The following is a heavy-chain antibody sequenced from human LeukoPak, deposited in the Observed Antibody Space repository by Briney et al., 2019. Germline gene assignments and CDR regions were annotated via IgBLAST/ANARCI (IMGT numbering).Heavy chain of an antibody. CDR3: AKDRAARGRGNYFYMDV. D-gene: IGHD2/OR15-2a*01. CDR1: GFTFSGYA. Sequence: GGSLRLSCAASGFTFSGYAMNWVRQAPGKGLEWVSAISGSGGSTYYADSVKGRFTISRDNSKNTLYLQMNSLRAEDTALYYCAKDRAARGRGNYFYMDVWGKGTTVTVSS. CDR2: ISGSGGST. J-gene: IGHJ6*03. V-gene: IGHV3-23*01.